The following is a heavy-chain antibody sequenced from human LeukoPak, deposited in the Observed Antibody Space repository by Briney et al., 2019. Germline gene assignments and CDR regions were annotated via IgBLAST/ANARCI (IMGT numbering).Heavy chain of an antibody. CDR1: GGSISSSSYY. CDR2: IYYSGST. CDR3: ARVPSAYVGTYYYDSSGYSYFDY. V-gene: IGHV4-39*01. J-gene: IGHJ4*02. D-gene: IGHD3-22*01. Sequence: SETLSLTCTVSGGSISSSSYYWGWIRQPPGKGLEWIGSIYYSGSTYYNPSLKSRVTISVDTSKNQFSLKLSSVTAADTAVYYCARVPSAYVGTYYYDSSGYSYFDYWGQGTLVTVSS.